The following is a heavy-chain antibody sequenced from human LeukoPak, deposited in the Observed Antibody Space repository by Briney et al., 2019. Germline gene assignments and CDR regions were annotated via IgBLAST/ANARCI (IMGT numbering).Heavy chain of an antibody. CDR3: ARDGTGYSSSWDLDY. CDR2: INSDGSST. V-gene: IGHV3-74*01. CDR1: GFTFSSYW. J-gene: IGHJ4*02. Sequence: GGSLRLSCAASGFTFSSYWMHWVRQAPGKGLVWVSRINSDGSSTSYADSVKGRFTISRDNAKNTLYLQMNSLRAADTAVYYCARDGTGYSSSWDLDYWGQGTLVTVSS. D-gene: IGHD6-13*01.